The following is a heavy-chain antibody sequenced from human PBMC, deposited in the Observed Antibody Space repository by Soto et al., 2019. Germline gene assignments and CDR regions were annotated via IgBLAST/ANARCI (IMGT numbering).Heavy chain of an antibody. J-gene: IGHJ4*02. CDR1: GFSFSSHA. CDR2: ISGSDGKT. V-gene: IGHV3-23*01. CDR3: ARWSFLDY. D-gene: IGHD1-26*01. Sequence: EVQLLESGGGLVRPGGSLRLSCTASGFSFSSHALSWVRQAPGKGLEWVSTISGSDGKTYYADSVKGRFSISRDTSKTTLYLEMTSLRVEDTAVYYCARWSFLDYWGQGTRVTVS.